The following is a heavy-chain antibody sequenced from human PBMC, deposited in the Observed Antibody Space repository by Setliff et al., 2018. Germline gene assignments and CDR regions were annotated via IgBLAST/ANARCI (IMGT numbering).Heavy chain of an antibody. D-gene: IGHD6-13*01. CDR2: INPSGGST. V-gene: IGHV1-46*01. CDR3: AIGPTDSSSWYNLGVYRFTDYYFDY. CDR1: GYTFTSYY. J-gene: IGHJ4*02. Sequence: ASVKVSCKASGYTFTSYYMHWVRQAPGQGLEWMGIINPSGGSTSYAQKFQGRVTMTRDTSTSTVYMELSSLRSEDTAVYYCAIGPTDSSSWYNLGVYRFTDYYFDYWGQGTLVTVSS.